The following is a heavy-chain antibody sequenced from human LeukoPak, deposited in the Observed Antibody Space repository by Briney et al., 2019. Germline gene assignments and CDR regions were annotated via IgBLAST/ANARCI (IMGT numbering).Heavy chain of an antibody. Sequence: GASVKVSCKASGYTFTSYGISWVRQAPGQGLEWMGWISAYNGNTNYAQKLQGRVTMTTDTSTSTAYMELRSLRSDDTAVYYCARHYGSGSYYNRPFDYWGQGTLVTVSS. CDR2: ISAYNGNT. CDR3: ARHYGSGSYYNRPFDY. CDR1: GYTFTSYG. D-gene: IGHD3-10*01. J-gene: IGHJ4*02. V-gene: IGHV1-18*01.